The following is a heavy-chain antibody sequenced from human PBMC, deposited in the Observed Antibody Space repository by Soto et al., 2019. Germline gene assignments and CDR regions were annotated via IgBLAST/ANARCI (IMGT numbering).Heavy chain of an antibody. CDR3: PKDSGYCRSPDCKGDAFDV. Sequence: EVRLEESGGGLVQPGGSLRLSCVASGFTFGSSWMSWVRHTPGRGLEWVGNINQDGSARYYEDSVKGRFTISRDNAKNSLSLQRNSLRAADTAVYFCPKDSGYCRSPDCKGDAFDVWGQGTRVTLSS. CDR2: INQDGSAR. D-gene: IGHD2-2*03. J-gene: IGHJ3*01. V-gene: IGHV3-7*05. CDR1: GFTFGSSW.